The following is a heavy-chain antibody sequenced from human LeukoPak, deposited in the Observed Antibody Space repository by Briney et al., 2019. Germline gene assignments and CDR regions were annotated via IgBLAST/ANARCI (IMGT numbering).Heavy chain of an antibody. CDR3: TRAYCGGDCYFQH. D-gene: IGHD2-21*02. CDR1: GFSIGDYA. V-gene: IGHV3-49*04. Sequence: PGGSLRLSCTASGFSIGDYAMSWVRQAPGKGLEWVVFIRSKAYGGTTEYAASVKGRFTISRGDSKSIAYLQMNSLKTEDTAVYYCTRAYCGGDCYFQHWGQGTLVTVSS. CDR2: IRSKAYGGTT. J-gene: IGHJ1*01.